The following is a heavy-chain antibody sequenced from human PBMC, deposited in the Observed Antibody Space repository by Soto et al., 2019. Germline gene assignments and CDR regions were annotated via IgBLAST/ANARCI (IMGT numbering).Heavy chain of an antibody. V-gene: IGHV3-30*03. D-gene: IGHD3-22*01. J-gene: IGHJ4*02. CDR2: ISYDGSNK. CDR1: GFTLSSYG. CDR3: AMPAYYDSSGYLDY. Sequence: VQLVESGGGLVQPGGSLRLSCAASGFTLSSYGMHWVRQAPGKGLEWVAVISYDGSNKYYADSVKGRFTISRDNSKNTLYLQMNSLRAEDTAVYYCAMPAYYDSSGYLDYWGQGTLVTVSS.